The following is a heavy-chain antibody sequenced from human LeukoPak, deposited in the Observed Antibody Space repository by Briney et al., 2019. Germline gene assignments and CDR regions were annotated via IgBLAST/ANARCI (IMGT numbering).Heavy chain of an antibody. J-gene: IGHJ5*02. CDR1: GVSITNNNY. D-gene: IGHD3-9*01. V-gene: IGHV4-59*01. CDR3: GLTPTISTGYGWFDP. CDR2: IYYSGST. Sequence: SETLSPTCSVSGVSITNNNYWSWIRQSPGKGLEWIGYIYYSGSTDYNPSLKSRITMSVDTSKNQYSLKLSSVAAADTAVYYCGLTPTISTGYGWFDPWGQGTLVIVSS.